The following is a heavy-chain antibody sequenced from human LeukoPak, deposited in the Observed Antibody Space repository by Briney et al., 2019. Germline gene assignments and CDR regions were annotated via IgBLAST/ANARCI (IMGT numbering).Heavy chain of an antibody. J-gene: IGHJ4*02. Sequence: TLSLTCTVSGSISSGSYYWSWIQQPAGKGLEWIGRIYVSGSTNYNPSLESRVTISVDTSKNQFSLQLTSLTAADTAVYYCAREGQQLVPPFDYWGQGTLVTVSS. CDR1: GSISSGSYY. D-gene: IGHD6-6*01. V-gene: IGHV4-61*02. CDR3: AREGQQLVPPFDY. CDR2: IYVSGST.